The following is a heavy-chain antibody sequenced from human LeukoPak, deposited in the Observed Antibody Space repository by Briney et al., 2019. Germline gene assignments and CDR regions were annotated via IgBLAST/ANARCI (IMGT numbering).Heavy chain of an antibody. V-gene: IGHV1-69-2*01. CDR1: GYTFTHYY. CDR2: VDPEDGET. J-gene: IGHJ5*02. Sequence: GAPVKISCKAFGYTFTHYYIHWVTEAPGKGLEWMGRVDPEDGETTYAEKFQGRVTITADTSTDTAYMELNNLRSEDTAVYYCATMTTFDPWGQGSLVTVSP. CDR3: ATMTTFDP. D-gene: IGHD4-11*01.